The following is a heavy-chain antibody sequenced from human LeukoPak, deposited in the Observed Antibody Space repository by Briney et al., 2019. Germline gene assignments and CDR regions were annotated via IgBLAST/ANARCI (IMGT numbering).Heavy chain of an antibody. CDR1: GGSISSGGYS. CDR3: ARASNYDYVWGSYRYYFDY. CDR2: IYYSGST. J-gene: IGHJ4*02. D-gene: IGHD3-16*02. Sequence: SQTLSLTCAVSGGSISSGGYSWSWIRQPPGKGLEWIGYIYYSGSTNYNPSLKSRVTISVDTSKNQFSLKLSSVTAADTAVYYCARASNYDYVWGSYRYYFDYWGQGTLVTVSS. V-gene: IGHV4-61*08.